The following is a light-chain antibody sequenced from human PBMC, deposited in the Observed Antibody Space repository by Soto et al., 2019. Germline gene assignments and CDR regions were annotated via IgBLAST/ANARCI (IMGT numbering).Light chain of an antibody. CDR2: GAS. V-gene: IGKV3-15*01. Sequence: EIVLTQSPGTLSVSPGERATLSCSAGQSVSSKLAWYQQKPGQAPRLLFYGASTGATGIPARFSGSGSETEFTLSISSLQSEDFAVYYCQQYNNWPGTFGQGTKVDIK. CDR1: QSVSSK. CDR3: QQYNNWPGT. J-gene: IGKJ1*01.